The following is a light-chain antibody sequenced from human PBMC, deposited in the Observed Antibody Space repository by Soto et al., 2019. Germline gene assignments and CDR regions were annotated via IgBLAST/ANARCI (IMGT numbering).Light chain of an antibody. CDR3: CSYAGSYTNGV. CDR2: AVS. CDR1: RSDVGGYNY. V-gene: IGLV2-11*01. Sequence: QSALTQPRSVSGSPGQSVTISCTGTRSDVGGYNYVSWYQQHPGKAPKLMIYAVSKRPSGVPDRFSGSKSGNTASLTISGLQAEDEADYYCCSYAGSYTNGVFGGGTKVTVL. J-gene: IGLJ3*02.